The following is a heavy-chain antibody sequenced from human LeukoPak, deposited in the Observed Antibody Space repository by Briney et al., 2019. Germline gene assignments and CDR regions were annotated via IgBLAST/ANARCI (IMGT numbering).Heavy chain of an antibody. V-gene: IGHV4-59*12. J-gene: IGHJ4*02. CDR2: IYYSGST. CDR1: GGSISNYY. Sequence: PSETLSLTCTVSGGSISNYYWSWIRQPPGKGLEWIGYIYYSGSTNYNPSLKSRVTISVDTSKNQFSLKLSSVTAADTAVYYCARDYYYDRGYFDYWGQGTLVTVSS. CDR3: ARDYYYDRGYFDY. D-gene: IGHD3-22*01.